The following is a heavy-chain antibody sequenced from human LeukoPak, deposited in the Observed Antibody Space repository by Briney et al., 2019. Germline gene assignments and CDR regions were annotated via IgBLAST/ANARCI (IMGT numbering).Heavy chain of an antibody. CDR3: ARGGEYYYDSSGYYYPAY. J-gene: IGHJ4*02. CDR1: GYTFTSYY. D-gene: IGHD3-22*01. CDR2: INPSGGST. V-gene: IGHV1-46*01. Sequence: ASVKVSCKASGYTFTSYYMHWVRQAPGQGLEWMGIINPSGGSTSYAQKFQGRVTMTRDMSTSTVYMELSSLRSEDTAVYYCARGGEYYYDSSGYYYPAYWGQGTLVTVSS.